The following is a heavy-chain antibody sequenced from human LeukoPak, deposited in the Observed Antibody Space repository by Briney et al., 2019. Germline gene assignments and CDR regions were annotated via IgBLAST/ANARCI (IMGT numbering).Heavy chain of an antibody. D-gene: IGHD2-15*01. V-gene: IGHV4-38-2*02. CDR3: ARDGARSRVVAATSIAFDI. Sequence: SQTLSLTCTVSGGSISSGYYWGWIRQPPGKGLEWIGSIYHSGSTYYNPSLKSRVTISVDTSKNQFTLKLSSVTAADTAVYYCARDGARSRVVAATSIAFDIWGQGTMVTVSS. J-gene: IGHJ3*02. CDR2: IYHSGST. CDR1: GGSISSGYY.